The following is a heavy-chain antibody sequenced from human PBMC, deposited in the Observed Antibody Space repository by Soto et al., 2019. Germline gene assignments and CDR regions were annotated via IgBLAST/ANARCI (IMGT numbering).Heavy chain of an antibody. CDR1: GGSISSSPYY. CDR3: ARHGPLTNNWNRLNC. Sequence: QLQLQESGPGLVKPSETLSLTCTVSGGSISSSPYYWAWIRQPPGKGLQWIGNIYYNGNTFYNTSLRSRVTISIDTSKSQFSLGLSSVTASDTAVYYCARHGPLTNNWNRLNCWGQGTLVTVSS. J-gene: IGHJ4*02. CDR2: IYYNGNT. V-gene: IGHV4-39*01. D-gene: IGHD1-1*01.